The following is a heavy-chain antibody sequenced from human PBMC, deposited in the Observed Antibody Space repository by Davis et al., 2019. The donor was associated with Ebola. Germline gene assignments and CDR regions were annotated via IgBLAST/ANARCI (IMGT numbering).Heavy chain of an antibody. J-gene: IGHJ6*02. CDR2: ISYDGSNK. CDR1: GFTFSSYA. Sequence: GGSLRLSCAASGFTFSSYAMHWVRQAPGKGLEWVAVISYDGSNKYYADSVKGRFTISRDNAKNSLYLQMNSLRAEDTAVYYCAREGYDYIWGSYRYTVGSGMDVWGQGTTVTVSS. CDR3: AREGYDYIWGSYRYTVGSGMDV. D-gene: IGHD3-16*02. V-gene: IGHV3-30-3*01.